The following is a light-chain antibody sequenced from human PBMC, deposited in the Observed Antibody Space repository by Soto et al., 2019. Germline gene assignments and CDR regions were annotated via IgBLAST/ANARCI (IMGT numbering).Light chain of an antibody. CDR2: DDS. Sequence: SYELTQPPSVSVAPGQTARITCGGTNIGSKSVHWYQQKPGQAPVLVVYDDSDRPSGIPERFSGSNSGNTATLTISRVEAGDEADYYCQVWDSSSDLTWVFGGGTKVTVL. CDR3: QVWDSSSDLTWV. J-gene: IGLJ3*02. V-gene: IGLV3-21*02. CDR1: NIGSKS.